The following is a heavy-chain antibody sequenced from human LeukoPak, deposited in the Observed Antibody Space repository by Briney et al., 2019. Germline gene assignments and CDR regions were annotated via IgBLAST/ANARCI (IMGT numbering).Heavy chain of an antibody. Sequence: GASVKVSCKASGGTFSSYAISWVGQAPGQGLEWMGGIIPIFGTANYAQKFQGRVTITADESTSTAYMELSSLRSEDTAVYYCARVRERAPYYFDYWGQGTLVTVSS. CDR1: GGTFSSYA. D-gene: IGHD1-26*01. J-gene: IGHJ4*02. CDR2: IIPIFGTA. CDR3: ARVRERAPYYFDY. V-gene: IGHV1-69*13.